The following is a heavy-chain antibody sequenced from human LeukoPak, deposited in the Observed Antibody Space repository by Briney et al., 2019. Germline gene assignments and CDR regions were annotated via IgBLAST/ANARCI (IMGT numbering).Heavy chain of an antibody. D-gene: IGHD2-2*01. J-gene: IGHJ4*02. Sequence: SVKVSCKASGGTFSSYAISWVRQAPGQGLEWMGRIIPILGIANYAQKFQGRVTITADKSTSTAYMELSSLRSEDTAVYYCARAPAASKYYFDYWGQGTLVTVSS. CDR1: GGTFSSYA. CDR3: ARAPAASKYYFDY. V-gene: IGHV1-69*04. CDR2: IIPILGIA.